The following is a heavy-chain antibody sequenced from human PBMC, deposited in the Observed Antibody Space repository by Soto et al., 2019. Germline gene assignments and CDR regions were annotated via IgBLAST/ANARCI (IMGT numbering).Heavy chain of an antibody. J-gene: IGHJ4*02. CDR3: AVGVKGDFDY. V-gene: IGHV3-73*02. CDR2: IRSKAYNYAT. CDR1: GFSFSGSA. D-gene: IGHD1-26*01. Sequence: EVQLVESGGGLVQPGGSLNLSCAASGFSFSGSAIHWVRQASGKGLEWVGRIRSKAYNYATPYAESVRGRFTISRDDSKNTAYLQMNSLKIEDTAVYYCAVGVKGDFDYWGQGTLVTVSS.